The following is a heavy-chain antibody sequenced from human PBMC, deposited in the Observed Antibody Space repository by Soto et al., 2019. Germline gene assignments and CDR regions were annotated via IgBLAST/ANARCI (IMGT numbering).Heavy chain of an antibody. V-gene: IGHV3-30-3*01. CDR3: AILVRTTDYYGMDV. D-gene: IGHD4-17*01. Sequence: QVQLVESGGGVVQPWRSLRLSCAASGFTFSSYAMHWVRQAPGKGLEWVAVISYDGSNKYYADSVKGRFTISRDNSKNTLYLQMNSLRAEDTAVYYCAILVRTTDYYGMDVWGQGTTVTVSS. J-gene: IGHJ6*02. CDR2: ISYDGSNK. CDR1: GFTFSSYA.